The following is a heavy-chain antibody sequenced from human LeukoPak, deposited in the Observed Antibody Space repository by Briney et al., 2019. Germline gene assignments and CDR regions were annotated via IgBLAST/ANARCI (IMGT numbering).Heavy chain of an antibody. V-gene: IGHV3-7*01. CDR2: IKKDGSEK. J-gene: IGHJ4*02. Sequence: QTGGSLRLSCAASGFTFSSYWMSWVRQAPGKGLEWVANIKKDGSEKYYVDSVKGRFTISRDNAKNSLYLQMNSLRAEDTAVYYCATSSQYYYDSSGYYFLYWGQGTLVTVSS. CDR1: GFTFSSYW. CDR3: ATSSQYYYDSSGYYFLY. D-gene: IGHD3-22*01.